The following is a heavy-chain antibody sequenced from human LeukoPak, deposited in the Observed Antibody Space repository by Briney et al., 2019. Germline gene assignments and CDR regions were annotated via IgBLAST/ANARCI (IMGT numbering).Heavy chain of an antibody. D-gene: IGHD5-18*01. Sequence: SEALSLTCTVSGGSISSYYWSWIRQPAGKGLEWIGRIYTSGSTNYNPSLKSRVTMSVDTSKNQFSLKLSSVTAADTAVYYCASLPRGYSYGYGDAFDIWGQGTMVTVSS. CDR3: ASLPRGYSYGYGDAFDI. V-gene: IGHV4-4*07. J-gene: IGHJ3*02. CDR1: GGSISSYY. CDR2: IYTSGST.